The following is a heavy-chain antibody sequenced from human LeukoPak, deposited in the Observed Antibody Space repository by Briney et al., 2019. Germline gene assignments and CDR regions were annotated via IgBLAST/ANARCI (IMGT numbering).Heavy chain of an antibody. J-gene: IGHJ4*02. CDR2: IYYSGST. Sequence: SETLSLTCTVSGGSISSYYWSWIRQPPGKGLEWIGYIYYSGSTNYNPSLKSRVTISVDTSKNRFSLKLSSVTAADTAVYYCARAVPTYYYDSSGYYYDYWGQGTLVTVSS. D-gene: IGHD3-22*01. CDR3: ARAVPTYYYDSSGYYYDY. V-gene: IGHV4-59*01. CDR1: GGSISSYY.